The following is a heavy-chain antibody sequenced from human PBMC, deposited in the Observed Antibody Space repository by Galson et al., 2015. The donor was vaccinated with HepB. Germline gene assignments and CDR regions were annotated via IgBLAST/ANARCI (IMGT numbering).Heavy chain of an antibody. D-gene: IGHD3-22*01. Sequence: SLRLSCAASGFTFSSSAMNWVRQAPGKGLEWVSGISISGGSTYYADSVKGRFTISRDNSKKTLYLQMNSLRAEDTAVYYCAKADSSGYYYSPDAFDIWGQGTMVTVSS. V-gene: IGHV3-23*01. CDR3: AKADSSGYYYSPDAFDI. CDR2: ISISGGST. CDR1: GFTFSSSA. J-gene: IGHJ3*02.